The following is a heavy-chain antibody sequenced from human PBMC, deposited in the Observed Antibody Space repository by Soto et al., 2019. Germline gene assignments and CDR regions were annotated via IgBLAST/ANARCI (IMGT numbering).Heavy chain of an antibody. V-gene: IGHV4-39*01. Sequence: SETLSLTCTVSGSSMNNSSFYWGWIRQPPGKGLEWIGSIYYTGIPYYNPSLKSRVSISIETSRNQFSLDLSSVTAADTAVCYCFGQLEWLENSFAPWGRGKLVTLSS. CDR2: IYYTGIP. J-gene: IGHJ5*02. CDR1: GSSMNNSSFY. CDR3: FGQLEWLENSFAP. D-gene: IGHD3-3*01.